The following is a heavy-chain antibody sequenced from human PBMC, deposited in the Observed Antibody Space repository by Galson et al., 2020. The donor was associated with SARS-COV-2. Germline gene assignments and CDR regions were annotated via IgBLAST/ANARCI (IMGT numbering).Heavy chain of an antibody. D-gene: IGHD6-19*01. CDR2: IYYSGTT. J-gene: IGHJ5*02. Sequence: ASETLSLTCTVSGGAISKSSYYWAWIRQAPGKGLEWIGTIYYSGTTYYNPSLKSRVTVSVDPSKNQFSLRLRSVTAADTAVYYCARDGLGSGRSVKFDPWGPGTLVTVSS. CDR3: ARDGLGSGRSVKFDP. CDR1: GGAISKSSYY. V-gene: IGHV4-39*07.